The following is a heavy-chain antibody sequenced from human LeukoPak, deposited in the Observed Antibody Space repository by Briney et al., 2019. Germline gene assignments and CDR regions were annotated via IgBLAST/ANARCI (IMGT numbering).Heavy chain of an antibody. CDR2: IYYSGST. CDR3: ARGSYYGYDY. CDR1: GGSISSSSYY. V-gene: IGHV4-39*07. J-gene: IGHJ4*02. Sequence: PSETLSVTCTVSGGSISSSSYYWGWIRQPPGKGLEWIGSIYYSGSTYYNPSLKSRVTISVDTSKNQFSLKLSSVTAADTAVYYCARGSYYGYDYWGQGTLVTVSS. D-gene: IGHD3-10*01.